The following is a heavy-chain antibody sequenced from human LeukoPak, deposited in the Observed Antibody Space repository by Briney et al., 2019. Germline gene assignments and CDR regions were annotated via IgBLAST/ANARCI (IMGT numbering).Heavy chain of an antibody. D-gene: IGHD6-6*01. J-gene: IGHJ4*02. CDR1: GFIFSSYE. Sequence: QPGGSLRLSCAVSGFIFSSYEMNWVRQAPGKGLEWVSVIYSGGSTYYADSVKGRFTISRDNSKNTLYLQMNSLRAEDTAVYYCARAVGSSSRLDYWGQGTLVTVSS. CDR3: ARAVGSSSRLDY. CDR2: IYSGGST. V-gene: IGHV3-66*01.